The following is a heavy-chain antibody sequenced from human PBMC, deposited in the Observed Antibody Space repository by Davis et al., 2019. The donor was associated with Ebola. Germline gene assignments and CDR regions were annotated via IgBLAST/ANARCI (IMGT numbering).Heavy chain of an antibody. V-gene: IGHV4-34*01. CDR3: ASGAYCSSTSCYGYYYYGMDV. Sequence: SETLPLTCAVYGGSFSGYYWSWIRQPPGKGLEWIGEINHSGSTNYNPSLKSRVTISVDTSKNQFSLKLSSVTAADTAVYYCASGAYCSSTSCYGYYYYGMDVWGQGTTVTVSS. CDR1: GGSFSGYY. D-gene: IGHD2-2*01. CDR2: INHSGST. J-gene: IGHJ6*02.